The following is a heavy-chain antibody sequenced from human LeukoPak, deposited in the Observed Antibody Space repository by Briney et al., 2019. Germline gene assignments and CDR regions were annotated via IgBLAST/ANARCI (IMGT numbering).Heavy chain of an antibody. D-gene: IGHD6-19*01. CDR3: VKALRQGSSGRPDS. Sequence: PGGSLRLSCAASGFTFNNFAMSWVRQAPGKGLEWVSGVSAGGGSSYYADSVKGRFTISRDNSKNTLYLQMNSLGAEDTAVYYCVKALRQGSSGRPDSWGQGTLVTVSS. J-gene: IGHJ5*01. CDR1: GFTFNNFA. CDR2: VSAGGGSS. V-gene: IGHV3-23*01.